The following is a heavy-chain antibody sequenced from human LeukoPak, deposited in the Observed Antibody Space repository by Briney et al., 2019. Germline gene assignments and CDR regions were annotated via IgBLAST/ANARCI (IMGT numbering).Heavy chain of an antibody. CDR1: GHTFTSYG. Sequence: ASVKVSCKASGHTFTSYGISWGRQAPGQRLEWMGWIRTYNGNTNYAQKLQGRVTMTTDTSTSTAYMELRSLRSDDTAVYYCARAVVVPAADQVNWFDPWGQGTLVTVSS. V-gene: IGHV1-18*04. CDR3: ARAVVVPAADQVNWFDP. CDR2: IRTYNGNT. J-gene: IGHJ5*02. D-gene: IGHD2-2*01.